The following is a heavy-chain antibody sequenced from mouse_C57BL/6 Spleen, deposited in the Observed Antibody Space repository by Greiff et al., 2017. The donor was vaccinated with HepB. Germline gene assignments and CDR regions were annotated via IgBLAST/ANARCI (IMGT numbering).Heavy chain of an antibody. D-gene: IGHD2-5*01. CDR3: AREAYYSNYVDY. J-gene: IGHJ2*01. CDR2: INPSTGGT. V-gene: IGHV1-42*01. CDR1: GYSFTGYY. Sequence: VQLQQSGPELVKPGASVKISCKASGYSFTGYYMNWVKQSPEKSLEWIGEINPSTGGTTYNQKFKAKATLTVDKSSSTAYMQLNSLTSEDSAVYYCAREAYYSNYVDYWGQGTTLTVSS.